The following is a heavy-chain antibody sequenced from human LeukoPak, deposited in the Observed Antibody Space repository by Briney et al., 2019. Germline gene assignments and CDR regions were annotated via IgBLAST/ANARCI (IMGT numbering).Heavy chain of an antibody. V-gene: IGHV4-59*01. CDR3: ASVWSSSWSKEAPYYFDY. J-gene: IGHJ4*02. Sequence: SETLSLTCTVSGGSISSYYWSWIRQPPGKGLEWIGYIYYSGSTNYNPSLKSRVTISVDTSKNQFSLKLSSVTAADTAVYYSASVWSSSWSKEAPYYFDYWGQGTLVTVSS. CDR2: IYYSGST. D-gene: IGHD6-13*01. CDR1: GGSISSYY.